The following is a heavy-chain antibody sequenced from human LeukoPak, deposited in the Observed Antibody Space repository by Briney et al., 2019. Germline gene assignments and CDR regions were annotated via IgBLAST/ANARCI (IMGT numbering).Heavy chain of an antibody. J-gene: IGHJ3*01. CDR2: ISYDGSNK. D-gene: IGHD3-10*01. CDR1: GFTFSSYA. CDR3: ARVGSWDTFDV. V-gene: IGHV3-30-3*01. Sequence: QPGGSLRLSGAASGFTFSSYAMHWVRQAPGKGLEWVAVISYDGSNKYYADSVKGRFTISRDNAKNSLYLQMNSLRAEDTAIYHCARVGSWDTFDVWGQGTMVTVSS.